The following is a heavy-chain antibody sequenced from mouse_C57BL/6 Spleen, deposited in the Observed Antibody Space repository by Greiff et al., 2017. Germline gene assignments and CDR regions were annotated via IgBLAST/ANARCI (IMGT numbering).Heavy chain of an antibody. CDR2: INPSSGYT. CDR3: ARNYGSSYEDAMDY. D-gene: IGHD1-1*01. J-gene: IGHJ4*01. Sequence: VQLKESGAELARPGASVKMSCKASGYTFTSYTMHWVKQRPGQGLEWIGYINPSSGYTKYNQKFKDKATLTADKSSSTAYMQLSSLTSEDSAVYYCARNYGSSYEDAMDYWGQGTSVTVSS. V-gene: IGHV1-4*01. CDR1: GYTFTSYT.